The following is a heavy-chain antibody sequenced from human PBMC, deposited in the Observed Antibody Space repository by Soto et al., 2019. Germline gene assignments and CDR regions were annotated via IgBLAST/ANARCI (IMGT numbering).Heavy chain of an antibody. D-gene: IGHD3-22*01. CDR2: IKQDGSEK. CDR1: GFTFSSYW. J-gene: IGHJ4*02. CDR3: ARAPYYYDSSGYYTLDY. Sequence: EVQLVESGGGLVQPGGSLRLSCAASGFTFSSYWMSWVRQAPGKGLEWVANIKQDGSEKYYVDSVKGRFTISRDNAKNSRYLQMNSLRAEDTAVYYCARAPYYYDSSGYYTLDYWGQGTLVTVSS. V-gene: IGHV3-7*01.